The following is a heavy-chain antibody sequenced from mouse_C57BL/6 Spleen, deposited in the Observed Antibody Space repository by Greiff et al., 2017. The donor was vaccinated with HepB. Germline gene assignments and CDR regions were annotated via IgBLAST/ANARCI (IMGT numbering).Heavy chain of an antibody. CDR2: IYPGSGST. CDR3: ARYDYDSYYYAMDY. J-gene: IGHJ4*01. Sequence: VQLQQSGAELVKPGASVKMSCKASGYTFTSYWITWVKQRPGQGLEWIGDIYPGSGSTNYNEKFKSKATLTVDTSSSTAYMQLSSLTSEDSAVYYCARYDYDSYYYAMDYWGQGTSVTVSS. D-gene: IGHD2-4*01. CDR1: GYTFTSYW. V-gene: IGHV1-55*01.